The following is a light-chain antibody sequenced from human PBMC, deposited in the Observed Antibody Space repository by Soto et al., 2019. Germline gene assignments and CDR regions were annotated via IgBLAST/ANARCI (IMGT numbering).Light chain of an antibody. J-gene: IGKJ1*01. CDR2: DAS. Sequence: EIVLTQSPGTLSLSPGDIATLSCSSSQSVDSTYLAWYQQTPGQAPRLLIYDASRRATGIPDRFSGSGSGTDFTLTISSLEPEDFAVYYCQQYVSSPRTFGQGTKGDIK. CDR3: QQYVSSPRT. V-gene: IGKV3-20*01. CDR1: QSVDSTY.